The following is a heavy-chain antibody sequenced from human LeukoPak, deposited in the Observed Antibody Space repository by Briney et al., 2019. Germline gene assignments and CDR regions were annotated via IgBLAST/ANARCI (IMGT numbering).Heavy chain of an antibody. D-gene: IGHD5-12*01. CDR1: GGSISSHY. V-gene: IGHV4-59*11. CDR2: IYYSGST. J-gene: IGHJ5*02. Sequence: SETLSLTCTVSGGSISSHYWSWIRQPPGKGLEWIGYIYYSGSTNYNPSLKSRVTISVDTSKNQFSLKLSSVTAADTAVYYCARVVNSGYDSRGWFDPWGQGTLVTVSS. CDR3: ARVVNSGYDSRGWFDP.